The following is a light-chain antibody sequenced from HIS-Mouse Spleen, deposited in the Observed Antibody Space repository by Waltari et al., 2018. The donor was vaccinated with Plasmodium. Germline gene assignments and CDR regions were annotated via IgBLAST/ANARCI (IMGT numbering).Light chain of an antibody. J-gene: IGKJ5*01. CDR2: AAS. Sequence: DIQLTQSPSFLSASVGDRVTIPCRASKGISSYLAWYQQKPGKAPKLLIYAASTLQSGVPSRFSGSGSGTEFTLTISSLQPEDFATYYCQQLNSYPSITFGQGTRLEIK. CDR3: QQLNSYPSIT. V-gene: IGKV1-9*01. CDR1: KGISSY.